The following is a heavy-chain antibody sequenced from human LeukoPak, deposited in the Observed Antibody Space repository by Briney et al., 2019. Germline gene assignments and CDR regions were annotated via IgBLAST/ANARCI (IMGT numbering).Heavy chain of an antibody. CDR3: ARATRGPFDY. V-gene: IGHV4-30-2*01. CDR2: IYHSGST. CDR1: GGSISSGGYS. J-gene: IGHJ4*02. Sequence: SQTLSLTCAVSGGSISSGGYSWSWLRQPPGKGLEWIGYIYHSGSTHYNPSLKSRITITVARSKNQFSLKLSSVTAADTGVYYCARATRGPFDYWGQGTLVTVSS. D-gene: IGHD2-2*01.